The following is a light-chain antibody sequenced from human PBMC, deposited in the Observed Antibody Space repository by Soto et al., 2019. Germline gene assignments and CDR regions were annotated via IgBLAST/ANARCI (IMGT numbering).Light chain of an antibody. J-gene: IGKJ2*01. CDR1: EFLSSSY. Sequence: ELVLTQAPGTPHLSPGDRATLSCRASEFLSSSYLVWYQQNPGQAPRLLIYAAFRRATGIPDRFSGCGSATEYTVSFNALETEVFAVYDCRQPGTFGQGT. CDR2: AAF. CDR3: RQPGT. V-gene: IGKV3-20*01.